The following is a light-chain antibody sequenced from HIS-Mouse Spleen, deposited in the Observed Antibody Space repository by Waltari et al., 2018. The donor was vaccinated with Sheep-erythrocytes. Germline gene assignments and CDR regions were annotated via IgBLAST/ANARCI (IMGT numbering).Light chain of an antibody. CDR3: CSYAGSYNHV. CDR1: SSDVGGYHY. Sequence: QSALTQPASVSGSPGQSITISCTGTSSDVGGYHYVSWYQQHPGKAPKPMIYDVSKRPSGGPDRFSGSKSGNTASLTISGLQAEDEADYYCCSYAGSYNHVFATGTKVTVL. V-gene: IGLV2-11*01. CDR2: DVS. J-gene: IGLJ1*01.